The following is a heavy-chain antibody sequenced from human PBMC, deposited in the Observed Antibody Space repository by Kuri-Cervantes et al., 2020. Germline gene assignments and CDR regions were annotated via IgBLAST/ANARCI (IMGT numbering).Heavy chain of an antibody. CDR3: ARDLFTTKLYYYGMDV. Sequence: ASVKVSCKASGYTFTSYDIDWVRQATGQGLEWMGWMNPNSGNTGYAQKFQGRVTMTRNTSTSTAYMELRSLRSDDTAVYYCARDLFTTKLYYYGMDVWGQGTTVTVSS. D-gene: IGHD3-22*01. CDR2: MNPNSGNT. J-gene: IGHJ6*02. CDR1: GYTFTSYD. V-gene: IGHV1-8*01.